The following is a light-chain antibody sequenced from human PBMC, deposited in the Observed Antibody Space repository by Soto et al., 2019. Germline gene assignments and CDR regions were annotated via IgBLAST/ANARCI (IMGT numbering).Light chain of an antibody. CDR2: DTA. Sequence: EIVLTQSPGTLSLSPGERATLSCRASQSISVRHLAWYQQKPGQIPRLLIFDTASRDIGIPDRFSGSGSGTDFTLTISRLEPEDFAVYYCLQYGSAPRAFGQGTKVQIK. CDR1: QSISVRH. V-gene: IGKV3-20*01. CDR3: LQYGSAPRA. J-gene: IGKJ1*01.